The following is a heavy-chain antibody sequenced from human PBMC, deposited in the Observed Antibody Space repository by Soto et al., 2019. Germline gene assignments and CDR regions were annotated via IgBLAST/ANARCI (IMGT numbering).Heavy chain of an antibody. CDR2: ISYEGSNK. V-gene: IGHV3-30-3*01. CDR3: ARDRVEMAKQIHWSFDY. CDR1: GXTLSSYS. Sequence: QSXGSLRLSCAASGXTLSSYSMHWVRQAPGKGLELVAVISYEGSNKYYADSVKGRFTISRDNSKNTLYLQMNSLRDEDTAVYYCARDRVEMAKQIHWSFDYWGQGTLVTVSS. J-gene: IGHJ4*02. D-gene: IGHD2-8*02.